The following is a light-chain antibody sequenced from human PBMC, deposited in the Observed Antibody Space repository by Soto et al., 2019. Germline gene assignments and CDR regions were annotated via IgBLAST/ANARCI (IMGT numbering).Light chain of an antibody. CDR3: QQYGHSPP. CDR2: GAS. CDR1: EIINSGY. Sequence: ENLLTQSPDTLSLSAGERATLFCRASEIINSGYLAWYQQKPGRAPRLLIYGASKRATGIPDRFSGSESGTDFTLTINSLEPEKYAVYYCQQYGHSPPFGQGTRLDIK. J-gene: IGKJ5*01. V-gene: IGKV3-20*01.